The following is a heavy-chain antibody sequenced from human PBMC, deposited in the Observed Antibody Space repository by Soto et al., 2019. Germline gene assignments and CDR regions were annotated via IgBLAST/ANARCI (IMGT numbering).Heavy chain of an antibody. J-gene: IGHJ4*02. D-gene: IGHD1-1*01. CDR2: IRVYSGDT. CDR1: GYTFSNYG. CDR3: ARRYGTTIFDF. V-gene: IGHV1-18*04. Sequence: QVQLVQSGAEVKKSGASVKVSCKASGYTFSNYGISWVRQAPGQGLEWMGWIRVYSGDTHYAQNFRGRVTMTADTSTTTAYMDLSNLTSDDPAVYFCARRYGTTIFDFWGPGTLVTVSS.